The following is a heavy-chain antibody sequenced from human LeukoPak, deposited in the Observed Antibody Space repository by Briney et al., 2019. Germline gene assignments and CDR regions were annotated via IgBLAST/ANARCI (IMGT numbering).Heavy chain of an antibody. CDR3: ARDVGDCSSTSCYLYYFDY. V-gene: IGHV3-66*01. CDR2: IYTGGNT. J-gene: IGHJ4*02. D-gene: IGHD2-2*01. CDR1: GFTVSDS. Sequence: GGSLRLSCAASGFTVSDSMTWVRQAPGKGLEWVSIIYTGGNTYYADSVKGRFTISRDTSKNTLYLQMNSLRAEDTAVYYCARDVGDCSSTSCYLYYFDYWGQGTLVTVSS.